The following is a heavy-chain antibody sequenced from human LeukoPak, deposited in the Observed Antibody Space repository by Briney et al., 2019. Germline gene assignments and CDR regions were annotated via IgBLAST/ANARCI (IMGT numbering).Heavy chain of an antibody. Sequence: GASVKVSCKASGGTFSSYTISWVRQAPGQGLEWMGRIIPILGIANYAQKFQGRVTITADKSTSTAYMELSSLRSEDTAVYYCATTGQTTDYYYYYVDVWGKGTTVTVSS. CDR3: ATTGQTTDYYYYYVDV. CDR1: GGTFSSYT. CDR2: IIPILGIA. D-gene: IGHD1-7*01. J-gene: IGHJ6*03. V-gene: IGHV1-69*02.